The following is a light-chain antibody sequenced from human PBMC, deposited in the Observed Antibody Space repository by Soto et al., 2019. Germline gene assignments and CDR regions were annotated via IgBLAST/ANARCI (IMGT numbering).Light chain of an antibody. J-gene: IGKJ1*01. CDR3: QKYNSAPWT. Sequence: DIQMTQSPSSLSTSVGDRVTITCRASQGISNYLAWYQQKPGKVPKLLIYAASTLQSGFPSRFSGSGSGTDFTLTISSLQPEDVETYYCQKYNSAPWTFGQGTKVEIK. CDR2: AAS. CDR1: QGISNY. V-gene: IGKV1-27*01.